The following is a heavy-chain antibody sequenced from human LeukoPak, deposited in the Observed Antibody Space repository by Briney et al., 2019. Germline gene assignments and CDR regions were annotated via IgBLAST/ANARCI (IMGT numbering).Heavy chain of an antibody. CDR1: GFTFSNYA. CDR2: ISGSGDTT. D-gene: IGHD3-16*02. Sequence: GGSLRLSCAASGFTFSNYAVNWVRQAPGEGLQWVSAISGSGDTTFYADSVKGRFTISRGNSKSTVYLQMNSLRAEDTALYYCAKTVIDTTYYDYWGQGTRVTVSS. J-gene: IGHJ4*02. CDR3: AKTVIDTTYYDY. V-gene: IGHV3-23*01.